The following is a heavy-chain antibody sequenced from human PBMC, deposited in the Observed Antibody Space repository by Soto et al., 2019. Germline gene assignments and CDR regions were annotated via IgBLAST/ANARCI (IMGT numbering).Heavy chain of an antibody. J-gene: IGHJ4*02. Sequence: SETPSPTRPLSGGSLHSYYRGWVRQPPGKGLEWIGYIYYSGSTNYNPSLKSRVTISVDTSKNQFSLKLSSVTAADTAVYYCARSDYGDPYFDYWGQGTLVTVSS. CDR3: ARSDYGDPYFDY. D-gene: IGHD4-17*01. V-gene: IGHV4-59*01. CDR2: IYYSGST. CDR1: GGSLHSYY.